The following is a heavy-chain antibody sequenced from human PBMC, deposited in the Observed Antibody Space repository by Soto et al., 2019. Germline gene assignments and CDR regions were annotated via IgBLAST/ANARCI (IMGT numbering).Heavy chain of an antibody. D-gene: IGHD6-19*01. CDR1: AFDFGGSW. V-gene: IGHV3-7*01. Sequence: EVQLVESGGGLVQPGESLRLSCAPSAFDFGGSWMSWVRQAPGKGLEWVAIIMPDGNKKYYVDSVKGRFTISRDNTKNSLVLQMNSLRAEDTAVYYCARGGRWLDFHSWGQGTLVTVSS. CDR3: ARGGRWLDFHS. J-gene: IGHJ4*02. CDR2: IMPDGNKK.